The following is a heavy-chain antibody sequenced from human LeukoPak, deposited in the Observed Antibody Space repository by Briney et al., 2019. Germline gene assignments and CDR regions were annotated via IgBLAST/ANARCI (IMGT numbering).Heavy chain of an antibody. CDR2: MYHSGST. CDR3: ARPVVPYYFDY. V-gene: IGHV4-38-2*01. Sequence: SETLSLTCAVSGYSISSGYYWGWIRQPPGKGLEWIGSMYHSGSTYYNPSLKSRVTISVDTSKNQLSLKLSSVTAADTGVYYCARPVVPYYFDYWGQGTLVTVSS. CDR1: GYSISSGYY. J-gene: IGHJ4*02. D-gene: IGHD2-2*01.